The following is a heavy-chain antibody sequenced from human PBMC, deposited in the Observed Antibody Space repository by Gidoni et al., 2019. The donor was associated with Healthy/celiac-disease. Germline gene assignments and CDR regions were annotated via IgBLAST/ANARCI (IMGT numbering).Heavy chain of an antibody. CDR3: ARGRVVVVPAAHDAFDI. V-gene: IGHV1-8*01. CDR2: MHPNSGNT. CDR1: AYTFTRHD. J-gene: IGHJ3*02. D-gene: IGHD2-2*01. Sequence: QVHLVLSGAEVKKPGPAEKVSCKASAYTFTRHDINWVRQATGQGLEWMGWMHPNSGNTGYAKKFQGRVTMTRNTSISTAYMELSSLRSEDTAVYYCARGRVVVVPAAHDAFDIWGQGTMVTVSS.